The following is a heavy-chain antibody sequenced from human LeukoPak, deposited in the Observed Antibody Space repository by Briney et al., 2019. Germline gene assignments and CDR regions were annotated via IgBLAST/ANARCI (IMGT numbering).Heavy chain of an antibody. D-gene: IGHD4-23*01. Sequence: PSETLSLTCTVSGGSISGYYYNWIRQPPGKGLEWIGYIYYSGSTNYYPSLKSRVTISLDTSKNQFSLKLSSVTTADTAVYYCARSVVTLYWYFDLWGRGTLVTVSS. CDR1: GGSISGYY. CDR2: IYYSGST. V-gene: IGHV4-59*01. J-gene: IGHJ2*01. CDR3: ARSVVTLYWYFDL.